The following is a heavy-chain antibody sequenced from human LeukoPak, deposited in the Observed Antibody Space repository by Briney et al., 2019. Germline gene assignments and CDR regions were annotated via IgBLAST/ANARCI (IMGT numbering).Heavy chain of an antibody. CDR1: GFTFSSYA. D-gene: IGHD5-18*01. V-gene: IGHV3-23*01. J-gene: IGHJ4*02. CDR3: AKDIQGAN. CDR2: ISASGGST. Sequence: QPGGSLRLSCSASGFTFSSYAMHWVRQAPGKGLEWVSLISASGGSTYYADSVKGRFTISRDNSKNTVYLQMNSLRAEDTALYYCAKDIQGANWGQGTLVTVSS.